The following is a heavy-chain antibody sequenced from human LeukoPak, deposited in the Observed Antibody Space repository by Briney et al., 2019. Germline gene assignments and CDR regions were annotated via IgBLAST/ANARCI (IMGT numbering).Heavy chain of an antibody. CDR1: GGSISSSSYY. J-gene: IGHJ6*03. CDR2: IYYSGST. V-gene: IGHV4-39*01. Sequence: PSETLSLTCTVSGGSISSSSYYWGWIRQPPGKGLEWIGSIYYSGSTYYNPSLKSRVTISVDTSKNQFSLKLSSVTAADTAVYYCARKSSWDYYYNIDVWGKGTTVTVSS. CDR3: ARKSSWDYYYNIDV. D-gene: IGHD6-13*01.